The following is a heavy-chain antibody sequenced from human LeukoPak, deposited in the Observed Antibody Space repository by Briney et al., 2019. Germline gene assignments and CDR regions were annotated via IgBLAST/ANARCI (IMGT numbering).Heavy chain of an antibody. CDR1: GGSVSSGSYY. CDR3: ARVGYGETIDY. CDR2: IYYSGST. D-gene: IGHD4-17*01. Sequence: SETLSLTCTASGGSVSSGSYYWSWIRQPPGKGLEWIGYIYYSGSTNYNPSLKSRVTISVDTSKNQFSLKLSSVTAADTAVYYCARVGYGETIDYWGQGTLVTVSS. J-gene: IGHJ4*02. V-gene: IGHV4-61*01.